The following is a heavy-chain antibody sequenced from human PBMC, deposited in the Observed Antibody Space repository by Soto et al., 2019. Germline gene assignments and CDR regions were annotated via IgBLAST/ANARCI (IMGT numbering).Heavy chain of an antibody. CDR3: ARDARELLSNYWYFDL. CDR1: GGTFSSYA. Sequence: QVQLVQSGAEVKKPGSSVKVSCKASGGTFSSYAISWVRQAPGQGLEWMGGIIPIFGTANYAQKFQGRVTITADESTSTAYIELSSLRSEDTAVYYCARDARELLSNYWYFDLWGRGTLVTVSS. CDR2: IIPIFGTA. J-gene: IGHJ2*01. D-gene: IGHD1-26*01. V-gene: IGHV1-69*01.